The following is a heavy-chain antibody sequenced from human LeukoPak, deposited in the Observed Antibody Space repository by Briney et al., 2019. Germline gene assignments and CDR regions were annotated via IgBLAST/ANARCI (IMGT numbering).Heavy chain of an antibody. CDR2: ISWDTNNI. V-gene: IGHV3-9*01. CDR1: GFTFDDYA. CDR3: ARCRGYSYGYEDY. J-gene: IGHJ4*02. D-gene: IGHD5-18*01. Sequence: PGGSLRLSCAASGFTFDDYAMHWVRQAPGEGLEWVSGISWDTNNIGYADSVKGRFTISRDNAKNSLYLQMNSLRAEDTAVYYCARCRGYSYGYEDYWGQGTLVTVSS.